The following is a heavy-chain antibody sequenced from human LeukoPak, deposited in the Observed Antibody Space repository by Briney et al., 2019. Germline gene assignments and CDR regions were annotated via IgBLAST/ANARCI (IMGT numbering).Heavy chain of an antibody. CDR2: INPNSGGT. CDR1: GYTFTSYA. J-gene: IGHJ3*02. Sequence: GASVKVSCKASGYTFTSYAMNWVRQAPGQGLEWMGWINPNSGGTNYAQKFQGRVTMTRDTSISTAYMELSRLRSDDTAVYSCARGEYSSPRSAFDIWGQGTMVTVSS. V-gene: IGHV1-2*02. D-gene: IGHD6-6*01. CDR3: ARGEYSSPRSAFDI.